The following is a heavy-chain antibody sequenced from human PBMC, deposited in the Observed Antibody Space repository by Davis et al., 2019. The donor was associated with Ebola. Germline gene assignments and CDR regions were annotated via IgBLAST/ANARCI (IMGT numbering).Heavy chain of an antibody. CDR1: GGAFSSYP. V-gene: IGHV1-2*04. CDR2: INPNSGGT. J-gene: IGHJ6*02. D-gene: IGHD2-15*01. Sequence: ASVKVSCKASGGAFSSYPISWIRQAPGQGLEWMGWINPNSGGTNYAQKFQGWVTMTRDTSISTAYMELSRLRSDDTAVYYCARDGIVVGFMDVWGQGTTVTVSS. CDR3: ARDGIVVGFMDV.